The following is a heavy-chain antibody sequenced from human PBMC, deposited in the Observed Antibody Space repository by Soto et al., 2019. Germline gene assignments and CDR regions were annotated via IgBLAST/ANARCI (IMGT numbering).Heavy chain of an antibody. CDR1: GGTFSSYT. J-gene: IGHJ4*02. V-gene: IGHV1-69*08. D-gene: IGHD2-2*01. Sequence: QVQLVQSGAEVKKPGSSVKVSCKASGGTFSSYTISWVRQAPGQGLEWMGRIIPNLGIANYAQKFQGRVTITADNSTSKDYMELSSLRSEDTAVYYCARERGGVVVPPGERTFWGQGTLVTVFS. CDR3: ARERGGVVVPPGERTF. CDR2: IIPNLGIA.